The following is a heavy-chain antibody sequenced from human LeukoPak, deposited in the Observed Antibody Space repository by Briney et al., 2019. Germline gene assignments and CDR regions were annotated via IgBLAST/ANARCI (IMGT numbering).Heavy chain of an antibody. CDR3: ARDATYCSGGTCSYYGLDV. J-gene: IGHJ6*02. CDR2: INAGNGNT. Sequence: GAPVKVSCKASGYTFTSYDINWVRQAPGQRLEWMGWINAGNGNTKYSQKFQGRVTISRDTSASTAYMELSSLTSEDTAVYYCARDATYCSGGTCSYYGLDVWGQGTTLTVSS. D-gene: IGHD2-15*01. V-gene: IGHV1-3*01. CDR1: GYTFTSYD.